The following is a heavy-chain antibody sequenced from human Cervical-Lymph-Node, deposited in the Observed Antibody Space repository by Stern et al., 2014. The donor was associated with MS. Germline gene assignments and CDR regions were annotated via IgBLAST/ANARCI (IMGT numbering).Heavy chain of an antibody. D-gene: IGHD2/OR15-2a*01. Sequence: QLQLQESGPGLVKPSATLSLTCAVSGGSVSSTNWWSWLRPPPRNGVEWIWNISHSGSSTAPPYLRGLVSISQDTAKNPLSLPLTSVTAADTAVYYGARERQQYCNSEGCSYCYFDLWGRGTLVTVSS. J-gene: IGHJ2*01. CDR2: ISHSGSS. CDR3: ARERQQYCNSEGCSYCYFDL. V-gene: IGHV4-4*02. CDR1: GGSVSSTNW.